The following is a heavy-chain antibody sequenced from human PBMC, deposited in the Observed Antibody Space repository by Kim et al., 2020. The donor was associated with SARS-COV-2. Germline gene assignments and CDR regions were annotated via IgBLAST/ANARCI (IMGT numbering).Heavy chain of an antibody. CDR2: IYYSGST. CDR1: GGSISSYY. J-gene: IGHJ6*02. CDR3: ARQLIYCSSTSCYDNYYYYGMDV. V-gene: IGHV4-59*08. Sequence: SETLSPTCTVSGGSISSYYWSWIRQPPGKGLEWIGYIYYSGSTNYNPSLKSRVTISVDTSKNQFSLKLSSVTAADTAVYYCARQLIYCSSTSCYDNYYYYGMDVWGQGTTVTVSS. D-gene: IGHD2-2*01.